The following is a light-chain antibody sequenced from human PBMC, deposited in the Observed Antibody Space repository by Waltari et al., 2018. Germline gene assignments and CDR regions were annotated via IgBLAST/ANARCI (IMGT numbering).Light chain of an antibody. V-gene: IGLV7-46*01. Sequence: QAVVTQEPSLTVSPGGTVTLTCGSSTAPVNSGHYPSWFQQKPGQAPRTLISDTTNKNSWTPARFSGSLLGGKAALTLSGAQPEDEADYYCFVSYDGAEGVFGGGTKLTVL. J-gene: IGLJ3*02. CDR1: TAPVNSGHY. CDR2: DTT. CDR3: FVSYDGAEGV.